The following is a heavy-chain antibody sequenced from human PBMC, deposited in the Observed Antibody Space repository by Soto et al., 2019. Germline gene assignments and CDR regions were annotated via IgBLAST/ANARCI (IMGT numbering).Heavy chain of an antibody. J-gene: IGHJ4*02. CDR3: ARAQMITFGGVIVTPFDY. V-gene: IGHV1-8*01. CDR1: GYTFTSYD. Sequence: QVQLVQSGAEVKKPGASVKVSCKASGYTFTSYDINWVRQATGQGLEWMGWMNSNSGNTGYAQKFQGRDTMTRNTSISTAYMELSSLRSEDTAVYYCARAQMITFGGVIVTPFDYWGQGTLVTVSS. D-gene: IGHD3-16*02. CDR2: MNSNSGNT.